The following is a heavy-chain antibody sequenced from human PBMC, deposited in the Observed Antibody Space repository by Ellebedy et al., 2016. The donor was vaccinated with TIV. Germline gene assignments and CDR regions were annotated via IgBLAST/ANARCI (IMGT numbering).Heavy chain of an antibody. CDR3: ARSYYYGSERIQSYGRDV. D-gene: IGHD3-10*01. V-gene: IGHV3-33*08. CDR2: IWYDGSHK. CDR1: GFTFSTYW. Sequence: GESLKISCPASGFTFSTYWMHWVRQAPGKGLVLVAVIWYDGSHKYYADSVEGRFTISRDISKNTLDLQMDSMRAEYTAVYYCARSYYYGSERIQSYGRDVWGQGTTVTVSS. J-gene: IGHJ6*02.